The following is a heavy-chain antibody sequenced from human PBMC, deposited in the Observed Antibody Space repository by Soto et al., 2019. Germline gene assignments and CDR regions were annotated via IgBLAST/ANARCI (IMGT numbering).Heavy chain of an antibody. CDR3: AREVSVVAAIRGAFDI. V-gene: IGHV1-18*01. CDR1: GYTFTSYG. J-gene: IGHJ3*02. CDR2: ISAYNGNT. D-gene: IGHD2-15*01. Sequence: ASVKVSCKASGYTFTSYGISWVRQAPGQGLEWMGWISAYNGNTNYAQKLQGGVTMTTDTSTSTAHMELRSLRSDDTAVYYCAREVSVVAAIRGAFDIWGQGTMVTVSS.